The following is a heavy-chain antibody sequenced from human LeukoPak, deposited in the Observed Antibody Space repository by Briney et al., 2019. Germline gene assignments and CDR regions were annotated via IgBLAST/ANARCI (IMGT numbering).Heavy chain of an antibody. Sequence: SVKVSCTASGGTFSSYAISWVRQAPGQGLEWMGRIIPIFGTANYAQKFQGKVTITADKSTSTAYMELSSLRSEDTAVYYCARGSDYSNSDAFDIWGQGTMVTVSS. CDR2: IIPIFGTA. D-gene: IGHD4-11*01. J-gene: IGHJ3*02. V-gene: IGHV1-69*06. CDR3: ARGSDYSNSDAFDI. CDR1: GGTFSSYA.